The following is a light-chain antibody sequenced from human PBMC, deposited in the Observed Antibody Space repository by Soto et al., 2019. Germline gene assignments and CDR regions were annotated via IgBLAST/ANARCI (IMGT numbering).Light chain of an antibody. J-gene: IGLJ2*01. V-gene: IGLV1-51*01. CDR1: SSNIGNNY. CDR3: GTWDSSLSAGV. Sequence: HSVLTQPPSVSAAPGQTVSISCSGSSSNIGNNYVSWYRLLPGAAPKLLIYDKNERPSGIPDRFSGSRSGSSATLVITGLQTGDEADYYCGTWDSSLSAGVFGGGTKLTVL. CDR2: DKN.